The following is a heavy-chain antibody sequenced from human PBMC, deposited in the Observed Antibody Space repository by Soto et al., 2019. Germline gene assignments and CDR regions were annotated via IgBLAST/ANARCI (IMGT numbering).Heavy chain of an antibody. Sequence: SETLSLTCTVSGGSISSSSYYWGWIRQPPGKGLEWIGSIYYSGSTYYNPSLKSRVTISVDTSKNQFSLKLSSVTAADTAVYYCARRRGYYYNYFDYWGQGTLVTVSS. J-gene: IGHJ4*02. CDR2: IYYSGST. CDR1: GGSISSSSYY. CDR3: ARRRGYYYNYFDY. V-gene: IGHV4-39*01. D-gene: IGHD3-22*01.